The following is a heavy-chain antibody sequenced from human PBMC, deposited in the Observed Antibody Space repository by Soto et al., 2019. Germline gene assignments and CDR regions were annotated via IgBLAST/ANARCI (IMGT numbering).Heavy chain of an antibody. Sequence: QVQLVQSGAEVKKPGSSVKVSCKASGGTFSSYAISWVRQAPGQGLEWMGGIIPIFGTANYAQKFQGRVTITADESPSTAYMELGSLRSEDTAVYYCARYEGGTTIPYNWFDPWGQGTLVTVSS. J-gene: IGHJ5*02. CDR3: ARYEGGTTIPYNWFDP. CDR1: GGTFSSYA. CDR2: IIPIFGTA. V-gene: IGHV1-69*01. D-gene: IGHD1-7*01.